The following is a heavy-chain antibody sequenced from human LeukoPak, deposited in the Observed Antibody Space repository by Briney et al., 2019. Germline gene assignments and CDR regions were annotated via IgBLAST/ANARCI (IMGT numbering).Heavy chain of an antibody. V-gene: IGHV3-30*03. CDR2: TSYDGTKN. D-gene: IGHD5-18*01. CDR3: ARLGEDSYGYQTDFDY. CDR1: GFTFSSYG. Sequence: PGGSLRLSCAASGFTFSSYGTHWVRQAPGKGLDWVAFTSYDGTKNYYADSVKGRFTISRDNSKNTLFLQMNSLRPEDTAVYYCARLGEDSYGYQTDFDYWGQGTLVTVSS. J-gene: IGHJ4*02.